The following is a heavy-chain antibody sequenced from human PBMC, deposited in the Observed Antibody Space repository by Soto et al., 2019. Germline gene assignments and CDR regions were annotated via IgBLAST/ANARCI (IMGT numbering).Heavy chain of an antibody. Sequence: SETLSLTCAVYGGSFIGYYWSWILQPPWKGLEWIGEINHSGSTNYNPSLKSRVTISVDTSKNQFSLKLSSVTAADTAVYYCARSPRPYGDYDYWGQGTLVTVSS. D-gene: IGHD4-17*01. J-gene: IGHJ4*02. CDR3: ARSPRPYGDYDY. V-gene: IGHV4-34*01. CDR1: GGSFIGYY. CDR2: INHSGST.